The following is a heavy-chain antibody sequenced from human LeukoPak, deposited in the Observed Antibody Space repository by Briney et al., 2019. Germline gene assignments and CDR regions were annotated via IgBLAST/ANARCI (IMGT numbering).Heavy chain of an antibody. V-gene: IGHV1-46*01. Sequence: ASVKVSCKASGYTFISYAMNWVRQAPGQGLEWMGIINPSVGSTSYAQKFQDRVTMTRDTSTSTVYMQLSSLRSEDTAVYYCARGEKLYELLVYPAIDYWGQGTLVTVSS. CDR1: GYTFISYA. CDR3: ARGEKLYELLVYPAIDY. D-gene: IGHD1-14*01. J-gene: IGHJ4*02. CDR2: INPSVGST.